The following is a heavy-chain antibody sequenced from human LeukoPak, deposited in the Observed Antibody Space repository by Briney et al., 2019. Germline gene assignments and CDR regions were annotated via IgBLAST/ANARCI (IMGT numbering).Heavy chain of an antibody. CDR2: MNPNSGNT. CDR1: GYTFASYD. V-gene: IGHV1-8*01. D-gene: IGHD3-9*01. CDR3: ARGLLRYFDWLSNRRTDAYYFDY. Sequence: ASVKVSCKASGYTFASYDINWVRQATGQGLEWMGWMNPNSGNTGYAQKFQGRVTMTRNTSISTAYMELSSLRSEDTAVYYCARGLLRYFDWLSNRRTDAYYFDYWGQGTLVTVSS. J-gene: IGHJ4*02.